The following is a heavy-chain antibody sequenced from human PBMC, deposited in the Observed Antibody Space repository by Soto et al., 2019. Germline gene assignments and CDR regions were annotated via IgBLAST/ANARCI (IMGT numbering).Heavy chain of an antibody. J-gene: IGHJ5*02. D-gene: IGHD3-9*01. CDR3: AHRLTGDWFDP. CDR1: GFSLSTSGVG. CDR2: IYWDDDK. Sequence: QITLKESGPPLVKPTQTLTLTCTFSGFSLSTSGVGVAWIRQPPGKALEWLALIYWDDDKRYSPSLKSRLTITKDTSKNQVVLTMTNMDPVDTATYYCAHRLTGDWFDPWGQGTLVTVSS. V-gene: IGHV2-5*02.